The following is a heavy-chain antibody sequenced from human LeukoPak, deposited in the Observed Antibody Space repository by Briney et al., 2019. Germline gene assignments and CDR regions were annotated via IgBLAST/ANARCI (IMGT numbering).Heavy chain of an antibody. Sequence: GASVKVSCKASGYTFTGYYMHWVRQAPGQGLEWMGWINPNSGGTNYAQKFQGRVTMTRDTSISTAYMELSRLRSDDTAVYYCARDGAVVVAAPGQKGGDYWGQGTLVTVSS. CDR2: INPNSGGT. CDR3: ARDGAVVVAAPGQKGGDY. J-gene: IGHJ4*02. V-gene: IGHV1-2*02. CDR1: GYTFTGYY. D-gene: IGHD2-15*01.